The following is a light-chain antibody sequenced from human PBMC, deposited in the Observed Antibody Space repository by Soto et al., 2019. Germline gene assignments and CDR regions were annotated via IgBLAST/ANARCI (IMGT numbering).Light chain of an antibody. CDR3: SSYTSSSTLV. V-gene: IGLV2-14*01. CDR1: SSDVGCYNY. J-gene: IGLJ2*01. Sequence: QSALTQPASVSGSPGQSITISCTGTSSDVGCYNYVSWYQQHPGKAPKLMIYDVSNRRSGVSNRFSGSKSGNTASLTISGLQAEDEADYYCSSYTSSSTLVFGGGTKLTVL. CDR2: DVS.